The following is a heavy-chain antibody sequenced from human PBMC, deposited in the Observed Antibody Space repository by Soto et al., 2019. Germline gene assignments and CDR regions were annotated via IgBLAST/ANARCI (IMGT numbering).Heavy chain of an antibody. Sequence: KTSETLSLTCTVSCGSISSYYWSWIRQPAGKGLEWIGRIYTSGSTNYNPSLKSRVTMSVDTSKNQFSLKLSSVTAADTAVYYCATELYQQNDAFDIWGQGTMVTVSS. CDR1: CGSISSYY. CDR2: IYTSGST. D-gene: IGHD2-2*01. V-gene: IGHV4-4*07. J-gene: IGHJ3*02. CDR3: ATELYQQNDAFDI.